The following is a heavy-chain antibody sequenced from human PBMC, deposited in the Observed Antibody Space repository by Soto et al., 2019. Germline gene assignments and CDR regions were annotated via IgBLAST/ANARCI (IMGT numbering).Heavy chain of an antibody. CDR3: ARSGSAMADGMNV. Sequence: LRLSCAVSGLNFRGFAMSWVRQAPGKGLEWVSGIRIGPGITYYADSVRGRFTISSDTSKNTVYLQMNSLRAEDTAIYYCARSGSAMADGMNVWGQGTTVTVSS. CDR1: GLNFRGFA. J-gene: IGHJ6*02. D-gene: IGHD5-18*01. CDR2: IRIGPGIT. V-gene: IGHV3-23*01.